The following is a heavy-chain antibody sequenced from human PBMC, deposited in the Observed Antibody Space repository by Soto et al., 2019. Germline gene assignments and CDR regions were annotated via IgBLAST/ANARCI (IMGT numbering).Heavy chain of an antibody. CDR2: VSAYNGYT. Sequence: QVQLVQSGAEVKKPGASVKVSCKGSGFTFSNYGFNWVRQAPGQGLEWVGWVSAYNGYTKSAQNFKDRLIMTTATAPSTAYMELMGLRPDDTARYYCARGTSTAVTEGPWGQGTLVNVSS. J-gene: IGHJ4*02. D-gene: IGHD6-19*01. V-gene: IGHV1-18*01. CDR3: ARGTSTAVTEGP. CDR1: GFTFSNYG.